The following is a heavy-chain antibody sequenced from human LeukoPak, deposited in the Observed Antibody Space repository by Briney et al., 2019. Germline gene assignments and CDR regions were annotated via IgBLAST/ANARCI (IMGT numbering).Heavy chain of an antibody. Sequence: PGGSLRLSCAASGFIFSSKYMSWVRQAPGKGLEWVSVIYSGGSTYYAASVEGLFTISRDNSKNTVYLQMNNLRVDDTAVYYCARAGPIDYWGQGTLVTVSS. CDR1: GFIFSSKY. J-gene: IGHJ4*02. V-gene: IGHV3-53*01. CDR3: ARAGPIDY. CDR2: IYSGGST.